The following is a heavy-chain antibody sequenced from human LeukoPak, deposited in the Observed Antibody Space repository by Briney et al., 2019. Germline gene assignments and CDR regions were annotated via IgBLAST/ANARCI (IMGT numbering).Heavy chain of an antibody. V-gene: IGHV3-23*01. Sequence: RGCLRLSCVPSGFAFSAYAPSWVRHTPGKGLEWVSTVSGSGGRTFYADSVKVRFTISRDNSKKTVSLQMNSLRVDDTAVYYCAKGGAAMTDAPHGDVVTTTLDGFDIWGQGSMVTVSS. CDR1: GFAFSAYA. J-gene: IGHJ3*02. D-gene: IGHD2-21*02. CDR3: AKGGAAMTDAPHGDVVTTTLDGFDI. CDR2: VSGSGGRT.